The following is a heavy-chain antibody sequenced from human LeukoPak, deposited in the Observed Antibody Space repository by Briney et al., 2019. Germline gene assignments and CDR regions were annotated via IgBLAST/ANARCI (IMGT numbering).Heavy chain of an antibody. D-gene: IGHD3-10*01. CDR2: INPNSGGT. CDR3: ARLEVRGVILKYNWFDP. V-gene: IGHV1-2*02. J-gene: IGHJ5*02. CDR1: GYTFTGYY. Sequence: ASVKVSCKASGYTFTGYYMHWVRQAPGQGLEWMGWINPNSGGTNYAQKFQGRVTMTRDTSISTAYMELSRLRSDDTAVYYCARLEVRGVILKYNWFDPWGQRTLVTVSS.